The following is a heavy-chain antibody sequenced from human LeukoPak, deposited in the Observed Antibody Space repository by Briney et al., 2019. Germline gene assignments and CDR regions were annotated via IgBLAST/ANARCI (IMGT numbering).Heavy chain of an antibody. CDR2: ISSDITTV. V-gene: IGHV3-48*04. CDR3: ARWSYSNGWFIDY. J-gene: IGHJ4*02. Sequence: GGSLRLSCAASGFSFNRYSMNWVRQAPGKGLEWVSYISSDITTVDYADSVKGRFTISRDNAKNALYLQMNSLRAEDTAVYYCARWSYSNGWFIDYWGQGTLVTVSS. D-gene: IGHD6-19*01. CDR1: GFSFNRYS.